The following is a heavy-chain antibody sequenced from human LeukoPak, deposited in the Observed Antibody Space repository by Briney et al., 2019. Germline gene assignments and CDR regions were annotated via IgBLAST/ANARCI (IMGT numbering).Heavy chain of an antibody. CDR1: GFTFSDYY. CDR3: ARDFIHRSGEANY. J-gene: IGHJ4*02. CDR2: ISSSSSST. V-gene: IGHV3-11*05. Sequence: GGSLRLSCVAPGFTFSDYYMSWIRQAPGKGLEWISYISSSSSSTNYADSVKGRFTISRDNPKNSLYLLMNSLRAEDTAMYYCARDFIHRSGEANYWGQGTLVTVSS. D-gene: IGHD3-22*01.